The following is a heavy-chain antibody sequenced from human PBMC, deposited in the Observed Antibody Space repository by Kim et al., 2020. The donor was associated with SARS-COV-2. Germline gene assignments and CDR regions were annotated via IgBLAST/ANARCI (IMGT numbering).Heavy chain of an antibody. J-gene: IGHJ6*02. CDR3: AKRKYQLANFYHYRGLDV. Sequence: SETLSLTCTVSGDSVSSTDFHWGWIRQPPGRGLEWIGSIYYTGSTNYNPYLKSRVTISVDTSRNQFSLRLTSVTAADTAVYYCAKRKYQLANFYHYRGLDVWGQGTTVNVSS. V-gene: IGHV4-39*01. CDR1: GDSVSSTDFH. D-gene: IGHD2-2*01. CDR2: IYYTGST.